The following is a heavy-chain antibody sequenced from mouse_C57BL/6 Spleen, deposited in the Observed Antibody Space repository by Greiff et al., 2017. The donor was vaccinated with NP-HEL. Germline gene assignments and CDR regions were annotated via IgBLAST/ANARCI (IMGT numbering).Heavy chain of an antibody. Sequence: QVQLKQSGAELARPGASVKLSCKASGYTFTSYGISWVKQRTGQGLEWIGEIYPRSGYTYYNEKFKGKATLTADKSSSTAYMELRSLTSEDSAVYFCSHYYGSSYGFAYWGQGTLVTVSA. V-gene: IGHV1-81*01. CDR3: SHYYGSSYGFAY. CDR2: IYPRSGYT. CDR1: GYTFTSYG. D-gene: IGHD1-1*01. J-gene: IGHJ3*01.